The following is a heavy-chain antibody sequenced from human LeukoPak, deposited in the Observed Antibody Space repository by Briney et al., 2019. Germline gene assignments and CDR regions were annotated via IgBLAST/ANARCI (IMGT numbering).Heavy chain of an antibody. Sequence: GGSLRLSCAASGFTFSNYAMSWVRQAPGKGLEWVSTLGGGGIDTYYADSVKGRFTISRDNSKNTLYLQMNSLRAEDTAVYYCARANYGGNSDWFDPWGQGTLVTVSS. J-gene: IGHJ5*02. D-gene: IGHD4-23*01. CDR2: LGGGGIDT. CDR1: GFTFSNYA. CDR3: ARANYGGNSDWFDP. V-gene: IGHV3-23*01.